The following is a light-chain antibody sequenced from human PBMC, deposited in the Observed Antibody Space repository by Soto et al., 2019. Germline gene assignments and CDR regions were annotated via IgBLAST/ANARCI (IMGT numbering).Light chain of an antibody. CDR2: GAS. J-gene: IGKJ2*01. CDR3: QHGHNRPLT. Sequence: EIGMTQSPATLSVSPGESATLYSRASQRISSELAWYQQRPRQPPRLLIYGASTRRTGVPDRITGRGSGSDFTLTISGLQSDDFAVYYCQHGHNRPLTFGQGTPL. CDR1: QRISSE. V-gene: IGKV3-15*01.